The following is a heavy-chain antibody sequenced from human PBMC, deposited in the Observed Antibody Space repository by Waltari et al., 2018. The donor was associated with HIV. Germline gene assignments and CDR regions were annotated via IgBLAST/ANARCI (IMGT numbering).Heavy chain of an antibody. D-gene: IGHD5-12*01. Sequence: VETGGSVVQPGTSLRLSCAASGFIFSSYGLHWGRQATGSGSEWLAVFWYDGSNRYYADSERGRFSISRDNSKNTLYLHMDNLKTEDTAMYFWAKDGSPYSGYDHPSLAHWGQGTLVIVSS. J-gene: IGHJ4*02. V-gene: IGHV3-33*03. CDR1: GFIFSSYG. CDR2: FWYDGSNR. CDR3: AKDGSPYSGYDHPSLAH.